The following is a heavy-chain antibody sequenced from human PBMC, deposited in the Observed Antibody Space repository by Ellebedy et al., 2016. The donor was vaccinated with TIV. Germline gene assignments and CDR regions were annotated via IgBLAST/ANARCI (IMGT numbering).Heavy chain of an antibody. Sequence: PGGSLRLSCAASGFTFSIYAMSWVRQAPGKGLEWVADITGTGIMTYYADSVKGRFTVSRDNSNETLFLQMKNLRAEDTAIYYCANIVSVKDSWGQGTLVTVSS. V-gene: IGHV3-23*01. D-gene: IGHD5/OR15-5a*01. CDR3: ANIVSVKDS. CDR1: GFTFSIYA. CDR2: ITGTGIMT. J-gene: IGHJ5*01.